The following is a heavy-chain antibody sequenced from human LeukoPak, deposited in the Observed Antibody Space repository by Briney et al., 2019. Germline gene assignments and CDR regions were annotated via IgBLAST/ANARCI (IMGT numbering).Heavy chain of an antibody. D-gene: IGHD6-19*01. CDR1: GGSISSYY. V-gene: IGHV4-59*01. Sequence: SETLSLTCTVSGGSISSYYWSWIRQPPGKGLEWIGYIYYSGNTNYNPSLKSRVTISIDTSKNQFSLQLNSVTAADTAVYYCARYAYGSGPFDYWGQGTLITVSS. J-gene: IGHJ4*02. CDR3: ARYAYGSGPFDY. CDR2: IYYSGNT.